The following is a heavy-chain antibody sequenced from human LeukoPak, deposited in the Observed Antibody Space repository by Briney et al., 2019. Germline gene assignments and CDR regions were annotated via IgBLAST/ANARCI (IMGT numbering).Heavy chain of an antibody. Sequence: PSETLSLTCTVSGDSISSYYWNWIRQPPGKGLEWIGYIYYSGSTNYNPSLNSRVTISVDTSKNHFSLKLSSVTAEDTAVYYCARGGAGIAVALNWFDPWGQGTLVTVSS. CDR1: GDSISSYY. CDR3: ARGGAGIAVALNWFDP. J-gene: IGHJ5*02. CDR2: IYYSGST. V-gene: IGHV4-59*01. D-gene: IGHD6-19*01.